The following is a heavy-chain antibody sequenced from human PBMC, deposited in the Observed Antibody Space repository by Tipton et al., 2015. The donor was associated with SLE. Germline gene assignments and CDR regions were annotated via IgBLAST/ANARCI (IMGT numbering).Heavy chain of an antibody. D-gene: IGHD2-15*01. CDR2: IYHSGST. CDR3: ARLDLRYYSTWDYWFDP. J-gene: IGHJ5*02. Sequence: TLSLTCTVSAYSISSDYYLGWIRQPPGKGLEWIGSIYHSGSTYYTPSLKSRVTISVDTSKNHFSLKLTSVTATDTAVYYCARLDLRYYSTWDYWFDPWGQGTLVTVAS. V-gene: IGHV4-38-2*02. CDR1: AYSISSDYY.